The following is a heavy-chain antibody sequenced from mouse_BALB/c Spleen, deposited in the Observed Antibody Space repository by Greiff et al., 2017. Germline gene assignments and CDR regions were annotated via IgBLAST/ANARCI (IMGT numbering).Heavy chain of an antibody. Sequence: VHLVESGAELVRPGASVTLSCKASGYTFTDYEMPWVKQTPVHGLEWIGAIDPETGGTAYNQKFKGKATLTADKSSSTAYMELRSLTSEDSAVYYCTGGNRFAYWGQGTLVTVSA. D-gene: IGHD1-1*02. CDR3: TGGNRFAY. CDR2: IDPETGGT. V-gene: IGHV1-15*01. J-gene: IGHJ3*01. CDR1: GYTFTDYE.